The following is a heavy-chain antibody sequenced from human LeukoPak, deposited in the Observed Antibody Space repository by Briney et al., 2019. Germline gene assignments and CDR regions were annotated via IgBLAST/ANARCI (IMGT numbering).Heavy chain of an antibody. D-gene: IGHD3-10*01. CDR2: LTHIFRRT. Sequence: SVKVSCKASGGTFRTYPISWVRQAPGQGLEWMGGLTHIFRRTNYTQKFQERLIITTDESYSTAYMELRDLRSDDTALYYCATSGSGRSWDWFAPWGQGTLVIVSS. CDR1: GGTFRTYP. V-gene: IGHV1-69*05. J-gene: IGHJ5*02. CDR3: ATSGSGRSWDWFAP.